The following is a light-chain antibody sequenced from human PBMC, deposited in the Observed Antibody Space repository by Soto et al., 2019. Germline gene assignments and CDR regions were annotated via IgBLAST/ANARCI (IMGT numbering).Light chain of an antibody. V-gene: IGLV2-14*01. J-gene: IGLJ1*01. CDR2: DVS. CDR3: SSYTSSSTYV. Sequence: QSALTQPASVSGARGQSIAISCTGTSSDVGGYNYVSWYQQHPGKAPKLMVYDVSNRPSGVSNRFSGSKSGNTAPLTISGLQAEDEADYYCSSYTSSSTYVFGTGTKVTVL. CDR1: SSDVGGYNY.